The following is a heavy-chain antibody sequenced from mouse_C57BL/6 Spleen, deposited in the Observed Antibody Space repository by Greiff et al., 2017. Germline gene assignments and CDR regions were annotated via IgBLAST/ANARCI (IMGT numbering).Heavy chain of an antibody. CDR2: INPGSGGT. J-gene: IGHJ2*01. V-gene: IGHV1-54*01. D-gene: IGHD2-2*01. CDR1: GYAFTNYL. Sequence: QVQLKQSGAELVRPGTSVKVSCKASGYAFTNYLIEWVKQRPGQGLEWIGVINPGSGGTNYNEKFKGKATLTADKSSSTAYMQLSSLTSEDSAVDFCARGIYYGYDGAFDYWGQGTTLTVSS. CDR3: ARGIYYGYDGAFDY.